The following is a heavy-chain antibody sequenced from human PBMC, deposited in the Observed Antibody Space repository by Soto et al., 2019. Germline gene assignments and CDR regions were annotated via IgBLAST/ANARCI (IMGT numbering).Heavy chain of an antibody. J-gene: IGHJ4*02. CDR2: IIPIFGTA. D-gene: IGHD3-22*01. V-gene: IGHV1-69*01. CDR3: ARDSYYYDSSGYQPFDY. CDR1: GGTFSSYA. Sequence: QVQLVQSGAEVKKPGSSVKVSCKASGGTFSSYAISWVRQATGQGLEWMGGIIPIFGTANYAQKFQGRVTITADESTSTAYMELSSLRSEDTAVYYCARDSYYYDSSGYQPFDYWGQGTLVTVSS.